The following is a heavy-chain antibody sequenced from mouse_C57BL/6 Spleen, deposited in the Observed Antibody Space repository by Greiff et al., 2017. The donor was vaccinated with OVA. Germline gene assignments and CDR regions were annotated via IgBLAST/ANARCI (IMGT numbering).Heavy chain of an antibody. V-gene: IGHV1-22*01. Sequence: EVKLMESGPELVKPGASVKMSCKASGYTFTDYNMHWVKQSHGKSLEWIGYINPNNGGTSYNQKFKGKATLTVNKSSSTAYMELRSLTAEDSAVYYCARSQDYDARTGFDYWGQGTTLTVSS. CDR3: ARSQDYDARTGFDY. J-gene: IGHJ2*01. CDR2: INPNNGGT. D-gene: IGHD2-4*01. CDR1: GYTFTDYN.